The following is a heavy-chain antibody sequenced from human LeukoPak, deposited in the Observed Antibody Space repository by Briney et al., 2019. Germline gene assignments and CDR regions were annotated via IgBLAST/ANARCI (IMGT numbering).Heavy chain of an antibody. J-gene: IGHJ6*02. CDR2: IYYSGST. Sequence: PSQTLSLTCTVSGGSISSSSYYWGWIRQPPGKGLEWIGSIYYSGSTYYSPSLKSRVTISVDTSKNQFSLKLSSVTAADTAVYYCARGGGGGGYYYYYYGMDVWGQGTTVTVSS. D-gene: IGHD3-10*01. CDR1: GGSISSSSYY. CDR3: ARGGGGGGYYYYYYGMDV. V-gene: IGHV4-39*07.